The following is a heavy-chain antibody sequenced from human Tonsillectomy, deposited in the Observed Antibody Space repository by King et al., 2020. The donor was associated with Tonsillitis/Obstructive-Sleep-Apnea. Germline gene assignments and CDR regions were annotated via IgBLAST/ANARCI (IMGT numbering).Heavy chain of an antibody. CDR3: ARYGHYYDKTLYFFDY. CDR1: GASFSSNY. CDR2: IYNSGST. J-gene: IGHJ4*02. V-gene: IGHV4-4*07. Sequence: VQLQESGPGLVKPSETLSLTCTVSGASFSSNYWSWIRQPAGKGLEWIGRIYNSGSTKYNPSLESRVTMSVDTSKNQFSLKLSSVTAADTAVYYCARYGHYYDKTLYFFDYWGQGTLVTVSS. D-gene: IGHD3-22*01.